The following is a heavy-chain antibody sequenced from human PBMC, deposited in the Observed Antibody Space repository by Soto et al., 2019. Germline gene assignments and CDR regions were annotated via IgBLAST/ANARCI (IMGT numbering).Heavy chain of an antibody. J-gene: IGHJ4*02. CDR2: FYGANFA. D-gene: IGHD3-16*01. Sequence: GGSLRLSCATSGFIVTSYYMGWVRQAPGKGLECVSIFYGANFAYYSVSVEGRFTISRDTSKNTLYLQMHSLRAEDTAVYYCVRVSGGGPTQNFDSWGQGTLVTVSS. CDR1: GFIVTSYY. V-gene: IGHV3-53*01. CDR3: VRVSGGGPTQNFDS.